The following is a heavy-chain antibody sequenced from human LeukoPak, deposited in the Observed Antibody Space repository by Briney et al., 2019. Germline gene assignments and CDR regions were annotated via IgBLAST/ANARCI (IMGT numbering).Heavy chain of an antibody. J-gene: IGHJ4*02. CDR3: ARGRLFVVD. V-gene: IGHV4-34*01. CDR1: GGSFCGYY. Sequence: SETLSLTCALYGGSFCGYYWSWMRRSPGKGLEWSGKNNHGGGTNYNPTPKSRVTISVDTSKNQLTLKLSAVTAAETPVYYCARGRLFVVDWGQGTPVTISS. D-gene: IGHD6-6*01. CDR2: NNHGGGT.